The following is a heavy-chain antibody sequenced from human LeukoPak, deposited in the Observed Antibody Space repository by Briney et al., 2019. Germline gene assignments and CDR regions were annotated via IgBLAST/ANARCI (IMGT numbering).Heavy chain of an antibody. J-gene: IGHJ4*02. Sequence: GGSLRLSCAASGFTFSSYSMNWVRQAPGKGLEWVANIKQDGSEKYYVDSVKGRFTISRDNAKNSLSLQMNSLRAEDAAVYYCARRDHGDYGEEYWGQGTLVTVSS. D-gene: IGHD4-17*01. V-gene: IGHV3-7*01. CDR2: IKQDGSEK. CDR1: GFTFSSYS. CDR3: ARRDHGDYGEEY.